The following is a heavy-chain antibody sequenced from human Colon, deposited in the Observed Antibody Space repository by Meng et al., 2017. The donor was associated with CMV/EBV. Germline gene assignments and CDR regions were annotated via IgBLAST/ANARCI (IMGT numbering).Heavy chain of an antibody. D-gene: IGHD3-10*01. J-gene: IGHJ4*02. Sequence: GESLKISCKGSGYSFTSYWIGWVRQLPGKGLEWMGIIYPGDSDTRYSPSFQGQVPISADKSISTAYLQWSSLKASDTAMYYCARHDRYYGSGSFLSGSDYWGQGTLVTVSS. CDR2: IYPGDSDT. V-gene: IGHV5-51*01. CDR1: GYSFTSYW. CDR3: ARHDRYYGSGSFLSGSDY.